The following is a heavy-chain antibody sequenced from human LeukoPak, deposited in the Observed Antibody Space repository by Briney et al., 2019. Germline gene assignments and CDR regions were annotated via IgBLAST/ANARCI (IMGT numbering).Heavy chain of an antibody. D-gene: IGHD3-3*01. CDR1: GYTFTSYG. V-gene: IGHV1-18*01. Sequence: ASVKVSCKASGYTFTSYGISWVRQAPGQGLEWMGWISAYNGNTNYAQKLQGRVTMTTDTSTSTAYMELRSLRSDDTAVYYCARDSGQYDFWSGYYTYYYYYYMDVWGKGTTVTASS. J-gene: IGHJ6*03. CDR3: ARDSGQYDFWSGYYTYYYYYYMDV. CDR2: ISAYNGNT.